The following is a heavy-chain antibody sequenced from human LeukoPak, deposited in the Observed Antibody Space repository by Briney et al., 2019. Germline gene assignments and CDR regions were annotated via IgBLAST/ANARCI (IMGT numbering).Heavy chain of an antibody. V-gene: IGHV1-18*01. CDR3: ARDGAYYYDSSGYWPLDY. D-gene: IGHD3-22*01. CDR2: SSAYNGNT. J-gene: IGHJ4*02. Sequence: ASVKVSCKASGYTFTSYGISWVRQAPGQGLEWMGWSSAYNGNTNYAQKLQGRVTMTTDTSTSTAYMELRSLRSDDTAVYYCARDGAYYYDSSGYWPLDYWGQGTLVTVSS. CDR1: GYTFTSYG.